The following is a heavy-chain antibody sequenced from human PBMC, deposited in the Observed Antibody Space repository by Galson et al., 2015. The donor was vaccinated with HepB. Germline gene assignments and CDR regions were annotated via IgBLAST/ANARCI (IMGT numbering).Heavy chain of an antibody. Sequence: SAPVSCKASGRTFSSYAISWARQAPGQGLEWMGRIIPILGIANYAQKFQGRVTITADKSTSTAYMELSSLRSEDTAVYYCARGRIGYYDFWSGYSNWFDPWGQGTLVTVSS. CDR2: IIPILGIA. CDR1: GRTFSSYA. D-gene: IGHD3-3*01. V-gene: IGHV1-69*04. CDR3: ARGRIGYYDFWSGYSNWFDP. J-gene: IGHJ5*02.